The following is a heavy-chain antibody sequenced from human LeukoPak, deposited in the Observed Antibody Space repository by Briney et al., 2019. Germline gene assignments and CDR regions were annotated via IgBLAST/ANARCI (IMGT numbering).Heavy chain of an antibody. CDR3: AKRGVVIRVILVGFYKEAYYFDS. J-gene: IGHJ4*02. V-gene: IGHV3-23*01. CDR1: GLTLSNYG. D-gene: IGHD3-22*01. CDR2: MSGSGGRT. Sequence: GGSLRLSCAVSGLTLSNYGMSWVRKAPGKGLEWVAGMSGSGGRTNYADSVKGRFTVSRDNSKNTLYLQMKSLRAEDTAVYFCAKRGVVIRVILVGFYKEAYYFDSWGQGALVTVSS.